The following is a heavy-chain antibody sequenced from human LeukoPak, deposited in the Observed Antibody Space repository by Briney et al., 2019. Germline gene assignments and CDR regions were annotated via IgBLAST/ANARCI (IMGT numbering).Heavy chain of an antibody. Sequence: SETLSLTCTVSGYSITRGHYWGWIRQPPGKGLEWIGSIYHSGITHYNPSLKSRLTISVDTSKNQFSLNLNSVTAADTAVYYCARRRDLSGDYGMDVWGQGTTVTVSS. CDR1: GYSITRGHY. CDR3: ARRRDLSGDYGMDV. J-gene: IGHJ6*02. D-gene: IGHD4-17*01. V-gene: IGHV4-38-2*02. CDR2: IYHSGIT.